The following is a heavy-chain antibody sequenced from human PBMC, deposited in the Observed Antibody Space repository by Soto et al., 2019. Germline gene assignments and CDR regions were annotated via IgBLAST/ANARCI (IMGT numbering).Heavy chain of an antibody. D-gene: IGHD2-2*01. Sequence: LRLSCVDSGLSISSYEMSNFEMNWVRQAPGKGLEWVSYIDHRGTTIFYADSVKGRFTISRDNVKNSVSLQMNSLRAEDTAVYYCARGHCTSTNCYRQYCGMDVWGQGTTVTVSS. CDR2: IDHRGTTI. J-gene: IGHJ6*02. CDR1: GLSISSYE. V-gene: IGHV3-48*03. CDR3: ARGHCTSTNCYRQYCGMDV.